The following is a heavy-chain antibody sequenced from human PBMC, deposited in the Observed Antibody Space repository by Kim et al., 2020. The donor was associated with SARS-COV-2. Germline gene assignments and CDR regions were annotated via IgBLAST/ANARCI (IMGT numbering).Heavy chain of an antibody. J-gene: IGHJ4*02. V-gene: IGHV5-51*01. Sequence: YSPSFQGQVTISADKSISTAYLQWSSLKASDTAMYYCARRIVVVPAAYDYWGQGTLVTVSS. CDR3: ARRIVVVPAAYDY. D-gene: IGHD2-2*01.